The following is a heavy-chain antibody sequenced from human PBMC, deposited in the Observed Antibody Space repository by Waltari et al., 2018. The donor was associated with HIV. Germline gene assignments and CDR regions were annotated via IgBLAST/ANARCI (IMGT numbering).Heavy chain of an antibody. Sequence: QVQLVQSGDEVKQPGASVKVSCKSSGYTFTLHEITRARLAAGQGVEWMGWMNPNRGNAGYVQKFQGRVTMTRNTSISTAYMELSSLRSDDTAVYYCARALGRGYCGSTSCFIDYWGQGTLVTVSS. CDR1: GYTFTLHE. V-gene: IGHV1-8*01. CDR2: MNPNRGNA. J-gene: IGHJ4*02. D-gene: IGHD2-2*01. CDR3: ARALGRGYCGSTSCFIDY.